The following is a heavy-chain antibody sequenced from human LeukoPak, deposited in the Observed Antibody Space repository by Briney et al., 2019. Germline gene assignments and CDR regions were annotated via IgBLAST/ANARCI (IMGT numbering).Heavy chain of an antibody. V-gene: IGHV4-38-2*02. CDR3: ARDEVPYGDYAGAFDI. D-gene: IGHD4-17*01. CDR1: GYSISSGYH. CDR2: IYHSGSS. J-gene: IGHJ3*02. Sequence: PSETLSLTCSVSGYSISSGYHWGWIRQPPGRGLEWIGSIYHSGSSYYKSSLKSRVTISVDTSKNQFSLKLSSVTAADTAVYYCARDEVPYGDYAGAFDIWGQGTMVTVSS.